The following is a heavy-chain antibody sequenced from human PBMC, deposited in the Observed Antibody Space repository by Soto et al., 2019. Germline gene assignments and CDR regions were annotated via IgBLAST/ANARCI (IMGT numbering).Heavy chain of an antibody. Sequence: QVQLQESGPGLVKPSQTLSLTCTVSGGSISSGDYYWSWIRQPPGKGLEWIGYIHYSGSTYYNPSLKSRITISVDTSKNQFSLKVSSVTAADTAVYFCAREWVRYYYAMDVWGQGTTVTVS. J-gene: IGHJ6*02. D-gene: IGHD1-26*01. CDR2: IHYSGST. CDR3: AREWVRYYYAMDV. CDR1: GGSISSGDYY. V-gene: IGHV4-30-4*01.